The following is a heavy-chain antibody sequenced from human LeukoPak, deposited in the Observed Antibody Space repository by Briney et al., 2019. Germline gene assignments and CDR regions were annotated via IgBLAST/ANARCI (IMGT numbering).Heavy chain of an antibody. CDR1: GFTFSSYA. J-gene: IGHJ4*01. V-gene: IGHV3-30-3*01. D-gene: IGHD3-3*01. Sequence: QPGGSLRLSCAASGFTFSSYAMHWVRQAPGKGLEWVAVISYDGSNKYYADSVKGRFTLSRDNSKNTLYLQMNSLRAEDTAVYYWWRPFGFWGQGTLVTVFS. CDR2: ISYDGSNK. CDR3: WRPFGF.